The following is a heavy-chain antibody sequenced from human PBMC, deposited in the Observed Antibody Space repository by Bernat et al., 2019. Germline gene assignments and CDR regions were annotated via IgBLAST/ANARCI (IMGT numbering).Heavy chain of an antibody. CDR2: ISAYNGNT. J-gene: IGHJ4*02. D-gene: IGHD5-12*01. Sequence: QVQLVQSGAEVKKPGASVKVSCKASGYTFTSYGISWVRQAPGQGLEWMGWISAYNGNTNYAQKLQGRVTITRDISASTAYMELSSLTSEDTAVYYCAKRGYSGYDPFDYWGQGTLVTVSS. V-gene: IGHV1-18*04. CDR3: AKRGYSGYDPFDY. CDR1: GYTFTSYG.